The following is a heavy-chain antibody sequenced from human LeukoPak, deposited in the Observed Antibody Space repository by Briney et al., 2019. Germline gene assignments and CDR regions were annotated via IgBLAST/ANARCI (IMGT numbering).Heavy chain of an antibody. CDR1: GFPFSTYN. CDR3: ARDGGKGYESDY. D-gene: IGHD2-15*01. V-gene: IGHV3-48*04. J-gene: IGHJ4*02. CDR2: ISSSSTLI. Sequence: GGSLRLSCTASGFPFSTYNMNWVRQAPGKGLEWVSYISSSSTLIKYADSVKGRFTTSRDNAKSSLFLQLNSLRAEDTAVYYCARDGGKGYESDYWGQGTLVTVSS.